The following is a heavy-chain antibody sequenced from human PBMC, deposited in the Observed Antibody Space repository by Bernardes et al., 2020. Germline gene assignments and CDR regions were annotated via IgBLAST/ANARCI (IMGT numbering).Heavy chain of an antibody. CDR2: INPNSGGT. D-gene: IGHD5-12*01. J-gene: IGHJ6*02. Sequence: ASGKVSCKASGYTFTGYYMHWVRQAPGQGLEWMGWINPNSGGTNYAQKFQGRVTMTRDTSISTAYMELSRLRSDDTAVYYCARFVIVATAYYYGMDVWGQGTTVTVSS. V-gene: IGHV1-2*02. CDR1: GYTFTGYY. CDR3: ARFVIVATAYYYGMDV.